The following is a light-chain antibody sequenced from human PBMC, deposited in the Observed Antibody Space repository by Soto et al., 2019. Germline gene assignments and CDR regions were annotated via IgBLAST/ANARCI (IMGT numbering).Light chain of an antibody. V-gene: IGKV3-20*01. CDR1: QSVSSSY. Sequence: EIVLTQSPGTLSLSPGERATLSCRASQSVSSSYLAWYQQKPGQAPRLLIYGASSRATGIPDMFSGSGSGTDFTLAISRLEPEEFAVYYCQQYGSSPPWTVGQGTKVEIK. CDR2: GAS. J-gene: IGKJ1*01. CDR3: QQYGSSPPWT.